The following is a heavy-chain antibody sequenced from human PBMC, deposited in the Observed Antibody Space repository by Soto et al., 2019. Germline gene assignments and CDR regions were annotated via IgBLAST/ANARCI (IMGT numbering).Heavy chain of an antibody. V-gene: IGHV4-30-4*01. J-gene: IGHJ5*02. CDR3: ARERPDGARLDP. CDR1: GGSISSGDYY. Sequence: QVQLQESGPGLVKPSQTLSLTCTVSGGSISSGDYYWSWIRQPPGKGLEWIGYIYYSGSTYYNPSLKSRVTISVDTAKNQCSLKLSSVTAADTAVYYCARERPDGARLDPWGQGTLVTVSS. CDR2: IYYSGST. D-gene: IGHD6-6*01.